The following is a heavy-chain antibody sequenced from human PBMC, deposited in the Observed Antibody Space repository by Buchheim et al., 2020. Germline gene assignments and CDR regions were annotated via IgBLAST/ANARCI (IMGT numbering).Heavy chain of an antibody. Sequence: QVQLRESGPRLLKPSETLSLTCTVSGGSFSSYYWSWIRQAPGKGLEWIGYFYYSERNNYNPSLKRRVTMSAAWSKNEPSLKITSVTTADTALYYCARGNYYNGMDVWGQGTT. CDR3: ARGNYYNGMDV. CDR2: FYYSERN. CDR1: GGSFSSYY. J-gene: IGHJ6*02. V-gene: IGHV4-59*01. D-gene: IGHD3-10*01.